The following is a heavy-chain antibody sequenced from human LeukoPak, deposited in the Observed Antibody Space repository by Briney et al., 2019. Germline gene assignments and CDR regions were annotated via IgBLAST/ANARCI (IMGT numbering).Heavy chain of an antibody. V-gene: IGHV4-30-4*08. Sequence: SQTLSLTCTVSGGSISSGDYYWSWIRQPPGKGLEWIGYIYYSGSTYYNPSLRSRVTISVDTSKNQFSLKLSSVTAADTAVYYCARAIVVVPAAFDYWGQGTLVTVSS. J-gene: IGHJ4*02. CDR2: IYYSGST. CDR1: GGSISSGDYY. CDR3: ARAIVVVPAAFDY. D-gene: IGHD2-2*01.